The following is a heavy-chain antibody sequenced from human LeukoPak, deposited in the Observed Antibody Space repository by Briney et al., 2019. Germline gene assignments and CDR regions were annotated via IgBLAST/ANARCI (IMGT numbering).Heavy chain of an antibody. D-gene: IGHD3-22*01. Sequence: GGSLRLSCAASGFIFSDYEMNWVRQAPGKGLEWVSYISSSGTIYYADSVKGRFIVSRDNAKNSLYLQMNSLRVEDTALYYCARDYYDGHGYLSWFDPWGQGTLVTVSS. CDR1: GFIFSDYE. V-gene: IGHV3-48*03. J-gene: IGHJ5*02. CDR3: ARDYYDGHGYLSWFDP. CDR2: ISSSGTI.